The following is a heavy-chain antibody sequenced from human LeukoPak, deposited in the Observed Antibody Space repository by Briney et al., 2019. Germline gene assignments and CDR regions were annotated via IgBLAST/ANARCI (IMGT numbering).Heavy chain of an antibody. Sequence: ASVKVSCKASGYIFTTYSISWVRQAPGQGLEWMGGIIPIFGTANYAQKFQGRVTITADKSTSTAYMELSSLRSEDTAVYYCARGVLGYCSGGSCYVQYYYYYMDVWGKGTTVTVTS. CDR1: GYIFTTYS. CDR3: ARGVLGYCSGGSCYVQYYYYYMDV. D-gene: IGHD2-15*01. V-gene: IGHV1-69*06. J-gene: IGHJ6*03. CDR2: IIPIFGTA.